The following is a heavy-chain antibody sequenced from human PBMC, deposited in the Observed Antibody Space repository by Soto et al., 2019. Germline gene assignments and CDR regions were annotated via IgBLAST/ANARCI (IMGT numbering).Heavy chain of an antibody. D-gene: IGHD2-2*01. CDR1: GGTFSSYA. Sequence: QVQLVQSGAEVKKPGSSVKVSCKASGGTFSSYAISWVRQAPGQGLEWMGGIIPIFGTANYAQKFQGRVTITEDESTSTAYMELSSLRSEDTAVYYCARDRRSPVHCSSTSCYSYYFDYWGQGTLVTVSS. V-gene: IGHV1-69*01. CDR3: ARDRRSPVHCSSTSCYSYYFDY. J-gene: IGHJ4*02. CDR2: IIPIFGTA.